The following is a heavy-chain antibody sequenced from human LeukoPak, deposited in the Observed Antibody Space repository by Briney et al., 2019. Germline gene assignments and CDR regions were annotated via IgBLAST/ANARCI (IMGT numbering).Heavy chain of an antibody. J-gene: IGHJ4*02. CDR3: ARDGGYSGYKRTGFDY. CDR1: GFTFCSYE. CDR2: ISSSGSTI. Sequence: PGGSLRLSCAASGFTFCSYEMNWVRQAPGMGLEWGSYISSSGSTIYYADSVKCRFTISRDDAKNSLYLQMNSLRAEDTAVYYCARDGGYSGYKRTGFDYWGQGTLVTVSS. D-gene: IGHD5-12*01. V-gene: IGHV3-48*03.